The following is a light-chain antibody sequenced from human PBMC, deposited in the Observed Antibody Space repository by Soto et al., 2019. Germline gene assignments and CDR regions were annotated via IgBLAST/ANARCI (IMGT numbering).Light chain of an antibody. CDR3: QVWDSSSDPVV. V-gene: IGLV3-21*04. CDR2: YDT. Sequence: SYELTQPPSVSVAPGKTANITCGGNNIGSKSVHWYQQKPGQAPVLVISYDTDRPSGIPERYSGSNSGNTATLTISRVEAGDEADYYCQVWDSSSDPVVFGGGTKSPS. J-gene: IGLJ2*01. CDR1: NIGSKS.